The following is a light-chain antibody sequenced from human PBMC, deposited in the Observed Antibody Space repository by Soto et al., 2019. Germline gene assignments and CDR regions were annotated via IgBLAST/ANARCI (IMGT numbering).Light chain of an antibody. CDR3: LLYYGGAVV. CDR1: TGAVTSDYY. Sequence: QTVVTQEPSLTVSPGGTVTLTCASSTGAVTSDYYPNWFQQKPGQAPRAVIYSTSNKYSWTPGRFSGSLLGGIAALTLSGVQPEDEAEHYCLLYYGGAVVFGGGTKLTVL. V-gene: IGLV7-43*01. J-gene: IGLJ2*01. CDR2: STS.